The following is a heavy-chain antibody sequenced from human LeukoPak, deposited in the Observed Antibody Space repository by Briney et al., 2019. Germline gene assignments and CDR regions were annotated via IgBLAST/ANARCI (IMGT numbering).Heavy chain of an antibody. CDR3: ARHARRWGGADY. D-gene: IGHD3-16*01. CDR1: GGSISSYY. V-gene: IGHV4-59*08. J-gene: IGHJ4*02. CDR2: IYYSGST. Sequence: PSETLSLTCTVSGGSISSYYWSWIRQPPGKGLEWIGYIYYSGSTNYNPSLKSRVTISVDTSKNQFPLKLSSVTAADTAVYYCARHARRWGGADYWGQGTLVTVSS.